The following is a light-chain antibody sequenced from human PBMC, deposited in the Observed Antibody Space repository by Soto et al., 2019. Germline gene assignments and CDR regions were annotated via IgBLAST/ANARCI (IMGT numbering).Light chain of an antibody. CDR2: DVT. CDR1: SNDIGAYNY. J-gene: IGLJ2*01. CDR3: TSYTSIIAVV. V-gene: IGLV2-14*03. Sequence: QSALTQPASVSGSPGQSITISCTGTSNDIGAYNYVSWYQQHPGKAPKLLIYDVTNRPSGVSDRFSGCKSGRTASLTISGLQPEDEADYYCTSYTSIIAVVFGGGTKLTVL.